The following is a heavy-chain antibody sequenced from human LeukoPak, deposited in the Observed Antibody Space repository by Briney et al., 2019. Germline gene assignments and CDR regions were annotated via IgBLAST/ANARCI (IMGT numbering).Heavy chain of an antibody. CDR3: ARDRKTTVYYSAWNGIDY. V-gene: IGHV3-7*01. CDR2: IKQDGSET. CDR1: GFTFSSYW. D-gene: IGHD4-17*01. Sequence: GGSLRLSCAASGFTFSSYWMSWVRQAPGKGLEWVANIKQDGSETYYVDSVKGRFTISRDNAKNSVYLQMNSLRAEDTAVYYCARDRKTTVYYSAWNGIDYWGQGTLVTVSS. J-gene: IGHJ4*02.